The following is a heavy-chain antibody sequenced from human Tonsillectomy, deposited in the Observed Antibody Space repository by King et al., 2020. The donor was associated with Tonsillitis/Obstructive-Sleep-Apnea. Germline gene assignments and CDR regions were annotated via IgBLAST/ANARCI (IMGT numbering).Heavy chain of an antibody. V-gene: IGHV1-69*12. J-gene: IGHJ4*02. CDR2: IIPLFGTA. Sequence: QLVQSGAEVKKPGSSVKVSCKASGGTFNNYVFSWVRQAPGQGPEWMGGIIPLFGTANNTQKFQGSLTITADESTSTAYMDLSSLTSEDTAVYYCASRPVWNYYYAPFVYWGQGTLVTVSS. CDR3: ASRPVWNYYYAPFVY. CDR1: GGTFNNYV. D-gene: IGHD3-3*01.